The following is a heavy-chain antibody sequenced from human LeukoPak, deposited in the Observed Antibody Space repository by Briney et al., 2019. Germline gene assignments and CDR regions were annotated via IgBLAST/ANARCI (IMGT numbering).Heavy chain of an antibody. V-gene: IGHV3-73*01. CDR3: ARATPHCGGDCYYFDY. CDR1: GFTFSGSA. D-gene: IGHD2-21*02. Sequence: GGSLRLSCAASGFTFSGSAMHWVRQASGKGLEWVGRIRSKANSYATAYAASVKGRLTISRDDSKNTAYLQMNSLRAEDTAVYYCARATPHCGGDCYYFDYWGQGTLVTVSS. J-gene: IGHJ4*02. CDR2: IRSKANSYAT.